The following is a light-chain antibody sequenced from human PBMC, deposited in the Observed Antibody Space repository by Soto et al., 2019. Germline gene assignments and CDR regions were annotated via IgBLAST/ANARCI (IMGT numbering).Light chain of an antibody. V-gene: IGLV3-21*04. J-gene: IGLJ2*01. CDR1: NIGSLS. Sequence: SYELTQPPSVSVAPGKTARITCGENNIGSLSVHWYQQKPGQAPVLVIYYDSDRPSGIPERFSGSNSGNTATLTISRVEAGDEADYYCQVWDSSGDVVFGGGTMLTVL. CDR2: YDS. CDR3: QVWDSSGDVV.